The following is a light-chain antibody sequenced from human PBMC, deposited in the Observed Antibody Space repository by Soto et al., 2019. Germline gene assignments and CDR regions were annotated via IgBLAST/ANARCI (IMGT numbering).Light chain of an antibody. CDR2: SNN. Sequence: QSVLTQPPSASGTPGQRVTISCSGSSSNIGSNTVNWYQQLPGTAPKLLIYSNNQRPSGVPDRFSGSKSGTSASLAISGLQAEDEAEYYFAAWDDSLNGWVFGGGTKVTVL. CDR3: AAWDDSLNGWV. CDR1: SSNIGSNT. J-gene: IGLJ3*02. V-gene: IGLV1-44*01.